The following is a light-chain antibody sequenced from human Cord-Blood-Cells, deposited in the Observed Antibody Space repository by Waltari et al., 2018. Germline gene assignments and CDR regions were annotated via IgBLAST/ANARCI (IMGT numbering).Light chain of an antibody. CDR2: DVS. Sequence: HSALTQPASVSGSPGQSITISCTGTSSDVGGYNYVSWYQQHPGKAPKLMIYDVSNRPSGVSNRFSGSKSGNPASLTISGLPAEDEADYYCSSYTISSTLVVFGGGTKLTVL. CDR1: SSDVGGYNY. V-gene: IGLV2-14*01. J-gene: IGLJ2*01. CDR3: SSYTISSTLVV.